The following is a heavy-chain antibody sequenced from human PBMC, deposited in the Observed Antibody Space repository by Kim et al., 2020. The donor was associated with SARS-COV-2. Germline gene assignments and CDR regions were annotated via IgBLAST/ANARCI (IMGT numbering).Heavy chain of an antibody. J-gene: IGHJ4*02. Sequence: SVKVSCKASGGTFSSYAISWVRQAPGQGLEWMGGIIPIFGTANYAQKFQGRVTITADESTSTAYMELSSLRSEDTAVYYCAREGQLRGLRERAFDYWGQGTLVTVSS. CDR1: GGTFSSYA. V-gene: IGHV1-69*13. CDR3: AREGQLRGLRERAFDY. D-gene: IGHD4-17*01. CDR2: IIPIFGTA.